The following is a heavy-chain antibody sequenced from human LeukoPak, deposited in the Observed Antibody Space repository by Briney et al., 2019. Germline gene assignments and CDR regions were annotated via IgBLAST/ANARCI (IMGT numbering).Heavy chain of an antibody. CDR3: ARDLGDLSGIYY. CDR1: GLMFAGYY. J-gene: IGHJ4*02. V-gene: IGHV1-2*02. Sequence: ASVKVSCKASGLMFAGYYIHWVRQAPGQGLEWMGWINPNSGGTNYAQKFQGRVTMTRDTSISTAYMELSRLRSDDTAVYYCARDLGDLSGIYYWGQGTLVTVSS. CDR2: INPNSGGT. D-gene: IGHD3-16*01.